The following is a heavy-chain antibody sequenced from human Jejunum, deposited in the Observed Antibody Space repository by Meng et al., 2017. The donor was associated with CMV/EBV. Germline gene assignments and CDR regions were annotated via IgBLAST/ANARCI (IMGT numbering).Heavy chain of an antibody. CDR2: IYFTGST. D-gene: IGHD3-3*01. V-gene: IGHV4-39*07. Sequence: SGCSISSNSYYWDWIRQPPGKGLEWIGSIYFTGSTYYNPSLKSRVTISVDTSKNQFSLRLSSVTAADTAVYYCARDSDFWTTSRFDYWGQSTLVTVSS. CDR1: GCSISSNSYY. J-gene: IGHJ4*02. CDR3: ARDSDFWTTSRFDY.